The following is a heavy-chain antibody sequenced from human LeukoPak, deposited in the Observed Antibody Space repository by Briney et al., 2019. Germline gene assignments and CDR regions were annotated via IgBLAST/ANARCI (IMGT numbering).Heavy chain of an antibody. Sequence: ASVKVSCKASGYTFTCYYMHWVRHAPGQGLEWMGWINPNSGGTNYARKFQGRVTMTRDTSISTAYMELSRLRSDDTAVYYCARAKRYSSSWTFDYWGQGTLVTVSS. J-gene: IGHJ4*02. CDR1: GYTFTCYY. CDR2: INPNSGGT. D-gene: IGHD6-13*01. CDR3: ARAKRYSSSWTFDY. V-gene: IGHV1-2*02.